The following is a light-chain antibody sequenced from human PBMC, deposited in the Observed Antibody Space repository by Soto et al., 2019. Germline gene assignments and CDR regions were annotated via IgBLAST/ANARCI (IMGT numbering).Light chain of an antibody. J-gene: IGKJ1*01. CDR3: QQYETFSGT. CDR1: QSVSTN. CDR2: GAS. Sequence: EIVLTQSPGTLSLSPGESATLSCRASQSVSTNLAWCQQKPGQAPRLLIYGASTRATNIPARFSGSGSGTKFTLTIASLQPDEFATYYCQQYETFSGTVGPGTKVDI. V-gene: IGKV3-15*01.